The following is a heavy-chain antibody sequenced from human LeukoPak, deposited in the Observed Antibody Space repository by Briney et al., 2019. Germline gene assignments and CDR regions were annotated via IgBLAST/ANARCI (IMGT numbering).Heavy chain of an antibody. Sequence: PGGSLRLSCAASGFTFSTYNMNWVRQAPGKGLEWVSSISSSSGHIYYADSVKGRFTISRDNAKNSLYLQMNSLRAEDTAVYYCARGAAAGTGYWGQGTLVTVSS. J-gene: IGHJ4*02. CDR3: ARGAAAGTGY. D-gene: IGHD6-13*01. CDR1: GFTFSTYN. V-gene: IGHV3-21*01. CDR2: ISSSSGHI.